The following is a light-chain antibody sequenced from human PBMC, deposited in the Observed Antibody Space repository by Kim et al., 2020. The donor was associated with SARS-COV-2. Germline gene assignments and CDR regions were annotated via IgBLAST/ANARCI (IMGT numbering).Light chain of an antibody. Sequence: GQSVPISCTGTSSDVGDYDYVSWYQQHPGKAPTLIIYQVTKRPSGGPDRFSGSKSGNTASLTVSGLQAEDESDFYCSSYAGNNIVVFGGGTQLTVL. CDR2: QVT. J-gene: IGLJ2*01. CDR1: SSDVGDYDY. CDR3: SSYAGNNIVV. V-gene: IGLV2-8*01.